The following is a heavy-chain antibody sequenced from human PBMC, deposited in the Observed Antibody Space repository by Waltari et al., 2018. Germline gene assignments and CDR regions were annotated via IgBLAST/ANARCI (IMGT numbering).Heavy chain of an antibody. J-gene: IGHJ4*02. CDR3: ARAYCSSTSCSFDY. CDR2: IYYSGST. Sequence: QVQLQESGPGLVKPSEPLSLTCTVSGGSISSYSWSWIRQPPGKGLEWIGYIYYSGSTNYNPSLKSRVTISVDTSKNQFSLKLSSVTAADTAVYYCARAYCSSTSCSFDYWGQGTLVTVSS. CDR1: GGSISSYS. V-gene: IGHV4-59*01. D-gene: IGHD2-2*01.